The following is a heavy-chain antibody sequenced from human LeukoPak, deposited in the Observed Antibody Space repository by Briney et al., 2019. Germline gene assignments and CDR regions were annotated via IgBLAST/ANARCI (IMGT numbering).Heavy chain of an antibody. CDR2: ISSSSSTI. Sequence: PGGSLRLSCAASGFTFSSYSMNWVRQAPGKGLEWVSYISSSSSTIYYADSVKGRFTISGDNAKNPLYLQMNSLRAEDTAVYYCARVERNGYSYGLIDYWGQGTLVTVSS. D-gene: IGHD5-18*01. CDR3: ARVERNGYSYGLIDY. CDR1: GFTFSSYS. J-gene: IGHJ4*02. V-gene: IGHV3-48*01.